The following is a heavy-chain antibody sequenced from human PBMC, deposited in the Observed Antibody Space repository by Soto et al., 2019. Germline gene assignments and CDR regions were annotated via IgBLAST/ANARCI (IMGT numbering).Heavy chain of an antibody. CDR1: GYTFTSYG. D-gene: IGHD5-12*01. Sequence: ASVKVSCKASGYTFTSYGISWVRQAPGQGLEWMGWISAYNGKIIYAQKFQGRVTMTLDTSTDTAHMELVDLTSADTAVYYCARGRIVASIHDAFEIWGQGTKVTVSS. V-gene: IGHV1-18*01. CDR3: ARGRIVASIHDAFEI. CDR2: ISAYNGKI. J-gene: IGHJ3*02.